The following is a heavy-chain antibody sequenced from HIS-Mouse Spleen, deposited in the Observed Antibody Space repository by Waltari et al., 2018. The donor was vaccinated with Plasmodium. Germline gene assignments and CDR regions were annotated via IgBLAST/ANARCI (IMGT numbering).Heavy chain of an antibody. Sequence: QVQLVESGGGVVQPGRSLRLSCAASGFTFSSYAMHWVRQAPGKGLEWVAVISYDGSNKYYADSVKGRFTISRDNSKNTLYLQMSSVRAEDTAVYYCAREDGGGIVATITRVADWFDPWGQGTLVTVSS. CDR2: ISYDGSNK. V-gene: IGHV3-30-3*01. J-gene: IGHJ5*02. D-gene: IGHD5-12*01. CDR3: AREDGGGIVATITRVADWFDP. CDR1: GFTFSSYA.